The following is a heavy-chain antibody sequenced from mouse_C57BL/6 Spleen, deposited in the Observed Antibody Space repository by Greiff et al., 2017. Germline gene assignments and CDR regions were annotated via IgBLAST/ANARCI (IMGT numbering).Heavy chain of an antibody. CDR1: GFTFSSYG. V-gene: IGHV5-6*01. Sequence: EVQGVESGGDLVKPGGSLKLSCAASGFTFSSYGMSWVRQTPDKRLEWVATISSGGSYTYYPDSVKGRFTISRDNAKNTLYLQMSSLKSEDTAMYYCARREFYDGYYDAMDYWGQGTSVTVSS. D-gene: IGHD2-3*01. J-gene: IGHJ4*01. CDR2: ISSGGSYT. CDR3: ARREFYDGYYDAMDY.